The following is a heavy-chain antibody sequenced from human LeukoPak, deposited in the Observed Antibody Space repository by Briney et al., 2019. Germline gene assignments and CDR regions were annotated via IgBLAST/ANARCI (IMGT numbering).Heavy chain of an antibody. D-gene: IGHD5-12*01. J-gene: IGHJ4*02. CDR3: ARRKRYSGYDRVQPGHFDY. Sequence: ASVKVSCKASGYTFTGYYMHWVRQAPGQGLEWMGWINPNSGGTNYAQKFQGRVTMTRDTSISTAYMELSRLRSDDTAVYYGARRKRYSGYDRVQPGHFDYWGQGTLVTVSS. CDR1: GYTFTGYY. V-gene: IGHV1-2*02. CDR2: INPNSGGT.